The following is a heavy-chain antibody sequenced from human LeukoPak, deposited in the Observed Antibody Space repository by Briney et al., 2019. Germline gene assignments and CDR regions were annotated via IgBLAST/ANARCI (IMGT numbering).Heavy chain of an antibody. Sequence: SETLSLTCTVSGDSISSRSYYWGWIRQPPGTGLEWIGYIYYSGSTNYNPSLKSRVTISVDTSKNQFSLKLSSVTAADTAVYYCGAMRVAAAGNGGYYYYYGMDVWGQGTTVTVSS. D-gene: IGHD6-13*01. CDR1: GDSISSRSYY. V-gene: IGHV4-61*05. CDR3: GAMRVAAAGNGGYYYYYGMDV. CDR2: IYYSGST. J-gene: IGHJ6*02.